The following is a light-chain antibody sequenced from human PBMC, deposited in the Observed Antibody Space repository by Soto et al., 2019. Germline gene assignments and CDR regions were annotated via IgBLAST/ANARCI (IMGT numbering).Light chain of an antibody. Sequence: EIVMTQSPATLSVSPGERATLSCRASQSVSINLAWYQQKPGQAPRLLIYGASTRATGIPARVSGSRSGTEFTLTISSLQSEDFAVYYCQQYNNWPRTCGQGTKVEIK. J-gene: IGKJ1*01. V-gene: IGKV3-15*01. CDR1: QSVSIN. CDR3: QQYNNWPRT. CDR2: GAS.